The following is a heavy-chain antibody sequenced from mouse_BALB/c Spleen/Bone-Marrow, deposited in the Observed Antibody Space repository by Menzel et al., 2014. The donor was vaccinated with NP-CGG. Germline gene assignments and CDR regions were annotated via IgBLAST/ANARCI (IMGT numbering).Heavy chain of an antibody. J-gene: IGHJ2*03. V-gene: IGHV5-6-3*01. CDR3: ARVWYFDY. Sequence: EVQGVESGGGLVQPGGSLKLSCAASGFTFSSYGMSWVRQTPDKRLELVATINSNGGSTYYPDSVKGRFTISRDNAKNTLYLQMSSLKSEDTAMYYCARVWYFDYWGRGTSLTVSS. CDR2: INSNGGST. CDR1: GFTFSSYG.